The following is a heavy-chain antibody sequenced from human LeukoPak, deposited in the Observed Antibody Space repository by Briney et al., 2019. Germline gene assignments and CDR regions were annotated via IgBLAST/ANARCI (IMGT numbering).Heavy chain of an antibody. CDR3: ARGPRGGAFDI. V-gene: IGHV1-69*05. CDR1: GGTFSSYA. Sequence: EASVKVSCNASGGTFSSYAISWVRQAPGQGLEWMGGIIPIFGTANYAQKFQGRVTITTDESTSTAYMELSSLSSEDTAVYYCARGPRGGAFDIWGQGTMVTVSS. D-gene: IGHD2-15*01. J-gene: IGHJ3*02. CDR2: IIPIFGTA.